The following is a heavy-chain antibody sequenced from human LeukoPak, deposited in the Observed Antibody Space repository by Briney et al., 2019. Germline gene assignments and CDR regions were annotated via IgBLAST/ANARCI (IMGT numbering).Heavy chain of an antibody. CDR1: GYTFNSYT. J-gene: IGHJ4*02. CDR2: ISAYNGNT. D-gene: IGHD6-19*01. V-gene: IGHV1-18*01. Sequence: ASVKVSCKTSGYTFNSYTINWVRQAPGQGLEWMGWISAYNGNTKYAQKLQGRVTLTTDTSTSTAYMELRSLRSDDTAVYYCARIYGVAVSGAGDYWGQGNLVTVSS. CDR3: ARIYGVAVSGAGDY.